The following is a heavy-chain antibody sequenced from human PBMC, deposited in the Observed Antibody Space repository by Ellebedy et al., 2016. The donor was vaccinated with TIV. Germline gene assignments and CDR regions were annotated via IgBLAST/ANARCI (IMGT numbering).Heavy chain of an antibody. J-gene: IGHJ4*02. CDR1: AYTFTNYG. CDR3: ARNGVSGWSDFDY. D-gene: IGHD6-19*01. V-gene: IGHV1-2*02. Sequence: AASVKVPCKASAYTFTNYGISWVRQAPGQGLEWMGWINAKRGATVYVQKFHDRVTMTRDMSISTAFLEVTGLTSDDTAVYYCARNGVSGWSDFDYWGQGTLVTVSS. CDR2: INAKRGAT.